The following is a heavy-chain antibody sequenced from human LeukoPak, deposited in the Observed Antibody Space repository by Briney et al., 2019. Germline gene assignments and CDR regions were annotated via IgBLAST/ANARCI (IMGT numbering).Heavy chain of an antibody. CDR1: GFTFSSYE. D-gene: IGHD1-26*01. Sequence: GGSLRLSCAASGFTFSSYEINWVRQTPGKALEWLSYIRDSGSTIYYAKSVQGRFTISRDNAKSSVYLQMSSLRVEDTAVYCGARGQKPWDPFDLWGRGTLVTVSS. V-gene: IGHV3-48*03. J-gene: IGHJ4*02. CDR2: IRDSGSTI. CDR3: ARGQKPWDPFDL.